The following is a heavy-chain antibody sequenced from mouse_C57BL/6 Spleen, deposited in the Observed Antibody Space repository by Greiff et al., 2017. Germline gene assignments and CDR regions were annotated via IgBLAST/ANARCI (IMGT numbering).Heavy chain of an antibody. CDR1: GYTFTSYW. Sequence: QVHVKQPGAELVKPGASVKLSCKASGYTFTSYWMQWVKQRPGQGLEWIGEIDPSDSYTNSNQKFKGKATLTVYTSSSTASMQLSSLTSEYSAVYYCARGRDDYDAGGAAMDYWGQGTSVTVSS. D-gene: IGHD2-4*01. V-gene: IGHV1-50*01. J-gene: IGHJ4*01. CDR2: IDPSDSYT. CDR3: ARGRDDYDAGGAAMDY.